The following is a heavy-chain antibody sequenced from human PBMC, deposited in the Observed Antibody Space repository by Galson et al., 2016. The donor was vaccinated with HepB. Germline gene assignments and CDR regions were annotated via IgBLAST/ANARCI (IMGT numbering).Heavy chain of an antibody. CDR2: IRSKAYGGTT. J-gene: IGHJ4*01. CDR1: GFRFGDYA. V-gene: IGHV3-49*03. CDR3: SRYWDYCISTRCTTLDY. Sequence: SLRLSCAGAGFRFGDYAISWFRQAPGKGLEWIAIIRSKAYGGTTEYAASVKDRFTISRDDSDSIAYLKMDSLKTEDTAVYFCSRYWDYCISTRCTTLDYWGQGTLVTVSS. D-gene: IGHD2-2*01.